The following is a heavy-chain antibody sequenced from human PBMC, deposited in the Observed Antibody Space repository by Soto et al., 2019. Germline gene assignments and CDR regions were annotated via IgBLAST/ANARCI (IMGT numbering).Heavy chain of an antibody. J-gene: IGHJ4*02. CDR1: GYMFATYG. Sequence: GASVKVSCKASGYMFATYGINWVRQAPGQGLEWMGWISAYNGNTKYAQNLQGRVTMTTDASTSTAYMEMRSLRSDDTAVYYCARDLDGSGSYYTDYWGPGTLVTVSS. V-gene: IGHV1-18*01. CDR3: ARDLDGSGSYYTDY. D-gene: IGHD3-10*01. CDR2: ISAYNGNT.